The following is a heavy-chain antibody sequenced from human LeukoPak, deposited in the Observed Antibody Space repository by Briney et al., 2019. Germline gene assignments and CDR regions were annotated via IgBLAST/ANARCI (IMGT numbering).Heavy chain of an antibody. CDR2: IYYTGST. Sequence: PAETLSLTCSVSGGSISSLYWSWIRQPPGKGLEWIGYIYYTGSTNYNPSLKSRVTMFVDMSKNQFSLRLSSVTAADTAVYYCARHRAYSSSSPFDYWGQGTLVTVSS. V-gene: IGHV4-59*08. D-gene: IGHD6-6*01. J-gene: IGHJ4*02. CDR1: GGSISSLY. CDR3: ARHRAYSSSSPFDY.